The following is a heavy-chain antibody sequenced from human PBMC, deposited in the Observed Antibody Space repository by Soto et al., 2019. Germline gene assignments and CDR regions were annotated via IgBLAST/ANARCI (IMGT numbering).Heavy chain of an antibody. CDR3: ARDQALVRYFDWLPRFDP. Sequence: QVQLVQSGAEVKKPGASVKVSCKASGYTFTSYGISWVRQAPGPGLEWMGWISAYNGNTNYAQKLQGRVTMTTDTSTSTAYMELRSLRSDDTAVYYCARDQALVRYFDWLPRFDPWGQGTLVTVSS. CDR1: GYTFTSYG. CDR2: ISAYNGNT. D-gene: IGHD3-9*01. V-gene: IGHV1-18*04. J-gene: IGHJ5*02.